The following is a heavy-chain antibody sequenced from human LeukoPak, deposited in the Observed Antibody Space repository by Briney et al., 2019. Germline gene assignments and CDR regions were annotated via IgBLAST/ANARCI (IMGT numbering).Heavy chain of an antibody. Sequence: GESLQISCKGSGYRFTSYWIGWVRPMPGKGLEWMGIIYPGDSDTRYSPSFQGQVTISADKSISTAYLQLSSLKASDTAMYYCATHSRIAAAGTSMDAFDIWGQGTMVTVSS. J-gene: IGHJ3*02. D-gene: IGHD6-13*01. CDR3: ATHSRIAAAGTSMDAFDI. V-gene: IGHV5-51*01. CDR1: GYRFTSYW. CDR2: IYPGDSDT.